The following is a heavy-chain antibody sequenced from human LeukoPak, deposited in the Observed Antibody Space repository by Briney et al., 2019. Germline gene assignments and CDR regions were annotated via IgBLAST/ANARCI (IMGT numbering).Heavy chain of an antibody. J-gene: IGHJ4*02. Sequence: ASVKVSYKASGYTFTSYGISWVRQAPGQGLEWMGWISAYNGNTNYAQKLQGRVTMTTDTSTSTAYMELSSLRSEDTAVYYCARSSSSYSFDYWGQGTLVTVSS. CDR1: GYTFTSYG. CDR3: ARSSSSYSFDY. CDR2: ISAYNGNT. V-gene: IGHV1-18*01. D-gene: IGHD6-13*01.